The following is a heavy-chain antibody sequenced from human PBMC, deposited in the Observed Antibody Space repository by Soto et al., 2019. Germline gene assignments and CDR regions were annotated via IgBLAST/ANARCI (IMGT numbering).Heavy chain of an antibody. CDR3: ARDRKRQWVSRTGDAFDI. CDR2: ISSSSSYI. Sequence: GGSLRLSCAASGFTFSSYSINWVRQAPGKGLEWVSSISSSSSYIYYADSVKGRFTISRDNAKNSLYLQMNSLRAEDTAVYYCARDRKRQWVSRTGDAFDIWGQGTMVTV. V-gene: IGHV3-21*01. D-gene: IGHD6-19*01. J-gene: IGHJ3*02. CDR1: GFTFSSYS.